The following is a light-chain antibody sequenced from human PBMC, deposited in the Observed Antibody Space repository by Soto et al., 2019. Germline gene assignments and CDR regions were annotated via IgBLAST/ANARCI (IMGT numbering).Light chain of an antibody. V-gene: IGLV2-14*01. J-gene: IGLJ1*01. Sequence: QSVLTQPASVSGSPGQSITISCTGTISDIGGYNFISWYQHHPGKAPKLVIYDVNNRPSGVSNRFSGSKSGNTASLTISGLQAEDETDYYCSSYTSNNTLVFGTGTKVTLL. CDR3: SSYTSNNTLV. CDR2: DVN. CDR1: ISDIGGYNF.